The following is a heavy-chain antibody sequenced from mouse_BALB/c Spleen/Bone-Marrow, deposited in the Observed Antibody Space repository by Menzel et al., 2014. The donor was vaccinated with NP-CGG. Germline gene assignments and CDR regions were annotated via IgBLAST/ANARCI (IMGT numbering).Heavy chain of an antibody. V-gene: IGHV1-69*02. J-gene: IGHJ4*01. CDR3: AKYGNSHYYTIDY. CDR2: IYPSDSYI. Sequence: QVQLQQSGAELVRPGASLKLSCRASGYTFTSYWISWVKQRPGQGLEWIGNIYPSDSYINYNQRFKDKATLTVDKSSSAAYMQLRSPTSEDSAVYYCAKYGNSHYYTIDYRGQRNSLTVSS. CDR1: GYTFTSYW. D-gene: IGHD1-1*01.